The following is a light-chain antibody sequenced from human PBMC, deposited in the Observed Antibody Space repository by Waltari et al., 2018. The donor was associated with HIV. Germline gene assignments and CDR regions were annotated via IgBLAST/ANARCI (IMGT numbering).Light chain of an antibody. CDR2: DVT. V-gene: IGLV2-11*01. CDR3: CSFAGSYTLV. CDR1: SSDIGDYNY. J-gene: IGLJ3*02. Sequence: QSALTQPRSVSGSPGQSVTISCTGTSSDIGDYNYVSWYQQHPGKAPKLMIYDVTTRPAGVPDRCAGSNSGSTASLTISGLQAEDEAAYYCCSFAGSYTLVFGGGTKLTVL.